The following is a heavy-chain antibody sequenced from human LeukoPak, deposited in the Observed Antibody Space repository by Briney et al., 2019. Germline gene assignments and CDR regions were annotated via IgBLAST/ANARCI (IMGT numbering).Heavy chain of an antibody. V-gene: IGHV4-31*03. Sequence: SETLSLTCTVSGGSISSGGYYWSWIRQHPGKGLEWIGYIYYSGSTYYTPSFKSRVTISVDTSKNQFSLKLSSVTAADTAVYYCARGRSERWLQLPGAFDIWGQGTMVTVSS. CDR1: GGSISSGGYY. D-gene: IGHD5-24*01. CDR2: IYYSGST. J-gene: IGHJ3*02. CDR3: ARGRSERWLQLPGAFDI.